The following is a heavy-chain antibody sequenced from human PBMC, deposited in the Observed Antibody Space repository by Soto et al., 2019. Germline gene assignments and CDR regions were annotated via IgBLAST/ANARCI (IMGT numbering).Heavy chain of an antibody. CDR2: IIPIVDIP. CDR3: ASHFTGVLVLGTSPPGGDNFGWDV. V-gene: IGHV1-69*02. J-gene: IGHJ6*02. D-gene: IGHD2-8*02. CDR1: GGTFSRYT. Sequence: QVQLVQSGAEVKKPGSSVKVSCKASGGTFSRYTFTWVRQAPGQGLEWMGRIIPIVDIPNYAQKFQGRVTITADTSTSTAYRELSRLTSDDTAVYYCASHFTGVLVLGTSPPGGDNFGWDVWGQGTTVSVS.